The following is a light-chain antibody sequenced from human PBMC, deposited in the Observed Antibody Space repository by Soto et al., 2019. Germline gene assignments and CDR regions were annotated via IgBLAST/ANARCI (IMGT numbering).Light chain of an antibody. CDR2: SSN. Sequence: QSVLTQQPSASGTPGQRVTISCSGSSSNIGTNFVYWYQQVPGTAPKVVINSSNERPAGLPDRFSGTKSGTSASRAISGLRSEDESDYFCAAWDDSLSAYVFGTGTKVTVL. J-gene: IGLJ1*01. V-gene: IGLV1-47*02. CDR3: AAWDDSLSAYV. CDR1: SSNIGTNF.